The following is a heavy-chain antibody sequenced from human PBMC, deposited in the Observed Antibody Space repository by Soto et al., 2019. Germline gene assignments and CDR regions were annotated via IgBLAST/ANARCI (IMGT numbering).Heavy chain of an antibody. Sequence: EVQLVESGGGLVQPGGSLRLSCAASGFTFSNYWMHWVRQAPGRGPVWVSRINSDGVTTNYADSVKGRFTISRDNAKNTLYLQMNTLRAEDTAVYYCVVSGSYLLDVWGQGTTVTVSS. CDR2: INSDGVTT. V-gene: IGHV3-74*01. D-gene: IGHD1-26*01. CDR1: GFTFSNYW. J-gene: IGHJ6*02. CDR3: VVSGSYLLDV.